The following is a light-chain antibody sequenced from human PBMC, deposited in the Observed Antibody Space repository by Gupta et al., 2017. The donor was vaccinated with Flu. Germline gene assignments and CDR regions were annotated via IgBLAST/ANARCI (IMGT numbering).Light chain of an antibody. V-gene: IGLV2-14*01. Sequence: QSALTQPASVSGSPGQSITISCTGTSSDVGGYNYVSWYQQHPGKAPKLLIYEVSNLPSGVSNRFSGSKSCNTASLTISGLQAEDEADYYCSSYTSSILVFGGGTKLTVL. J-gene: IGLJ2*01. CDR3: SSYTSSILV. CDR2: EVS. CDR1: SSDVGGYNY.